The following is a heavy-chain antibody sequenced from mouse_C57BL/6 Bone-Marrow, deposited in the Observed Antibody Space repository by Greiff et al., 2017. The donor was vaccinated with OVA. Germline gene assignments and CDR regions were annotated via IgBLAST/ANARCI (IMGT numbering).Heavy chain of an antibody. V-gene: IGHV1-52*01. D-gene: IGHD1-1*01. CDR1: GYTFTSYW. Sequence: VKLQQPGAELVRPGSSVKLSCKASGYTFTSYWMHWVKQRPIQGLEWIGNIDPSDSETHYNQKFKDKATLTVDKSSSTAYMQLSSLTSEDSAVYYYARAHYYGSSYGVWGTGTTVTVSS. CDR3: ARAHYYGSSYGV. J-gene: IGHJ1*03. CDR2: IDPSDSET.